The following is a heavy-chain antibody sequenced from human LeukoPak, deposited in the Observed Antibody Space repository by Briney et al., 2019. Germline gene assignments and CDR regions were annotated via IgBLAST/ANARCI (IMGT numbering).Heavy chain of an antibody. J-gene: IGHJ3*02. V-gene: IGHV4-59*04. CDR2: IYYSGST. D-gene: IGHD3-22*01. CDR3: ATHSQAVITRFMAFDI. CDR1: GGSISSYY. Sequence: PSETLSLTCTVSGGSISSYYWSWIRQPPGKGLEWIGYIYYSGSTYYNPSLKSRVTISVDTSKNQFSLKLSSVTAADTAVYYCATHSQAVITRFMAFDIWGQGTMVTVSS.